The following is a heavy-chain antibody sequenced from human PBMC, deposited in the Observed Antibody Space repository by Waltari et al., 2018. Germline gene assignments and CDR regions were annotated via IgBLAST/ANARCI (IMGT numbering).Heavy chain of an antibody. V-gene: IGHV3-30*18. D-gene: IGHD4-4*01. CDR2: IWYDGSNK. Sequence: QVQLVESGGGVVQPGRSLRLYCAASGFTFSSYGMHWVRQAPGKGLEWVAVIWYDGSNKYYADSVKGRFTISRDNSKNTLYLQMNSLRAEDTAMYYCAKGGGNGGFDYWGQGTLVTVSS. CDR3: AKGGGNGGFDY. CDR1: GFTFSSYG. J-gene: IGHJ4*02.